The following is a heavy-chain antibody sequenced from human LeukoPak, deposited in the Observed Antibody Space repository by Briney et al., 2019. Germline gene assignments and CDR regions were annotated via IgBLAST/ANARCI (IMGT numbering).Heavy chain of an antibody. V-gene: IGHV4-59*01. D-gene: IGHD1-14*01. CDR1: GGSISSFY. CDR2: TSYSGNT. Sequence: SETLSLTCSVSGGSISSFYCSWIRQPPGKGPEWIGYTSYSGNTNYNPSLKSRVTMSVDTSRKQFSLTLTSVTSADTAVYYCTRAPRKAWFDPWGQGTLVTVSS. J-gene: IGHJ5*02. CDR3: TRAPRKAWFDP.